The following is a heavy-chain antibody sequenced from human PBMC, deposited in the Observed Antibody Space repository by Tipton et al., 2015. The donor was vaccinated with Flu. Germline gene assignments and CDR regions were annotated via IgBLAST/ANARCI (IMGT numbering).Heavy chain of an antibody. J-gene: IGHJ4*02. CDR1: GFTFSSYG. CDR2: IRYDGSNK. CDR3: AKALGYYDSSASSFFDY. V-gene: IGHV3-30*02. Sequence: SLRLSCAASGFTFSSYGMHWVRQAPGKGLEWVAFIRYDGSNKYYADSVKGRFTISRDNSKNTLYLQMNSLGAEDTAVYYCAKALGYYDSSASSFFDYWGQGTLVTVSS. D-gene: IGHD3-22*01.